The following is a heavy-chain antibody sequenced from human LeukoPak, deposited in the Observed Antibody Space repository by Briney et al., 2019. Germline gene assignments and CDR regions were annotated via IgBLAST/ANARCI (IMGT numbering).Heavy chain of an antibody. J-gene: IGHJ4*02. CDR3: AKGQLYNWNDVAGDY. Sequence: GGSLRLSCAASGFTFSSYAMSWVRQAPGKGLEWVSGISGSGGSTYYADSVKGRFTISRDNSKKTLYLQMNSLRAEDTAVYYCAKGQLYNWNDVAGDYWGQGTLVTVSS. CDR2: ISGSGGST. V-gene: IGHV3-23*01. D-gene: IGHD1-20*01. CDR1: GFTFSSYA.